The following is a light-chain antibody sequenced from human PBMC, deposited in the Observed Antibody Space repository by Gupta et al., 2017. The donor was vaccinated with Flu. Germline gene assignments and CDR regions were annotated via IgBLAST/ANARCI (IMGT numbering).Light chain of an antibody. J-gene: IGLJ3*02. V-gene: IGLV6-57*01. CDR2: EEN. Sequence: FMLTQPHSVSESPGKPVTISCTRSSGSIASNYVHWYQQLPGTSPTNVIDEENEIASGVPPRFSGSIDTSTNSAPRTRAGVKNEDEADDDCQSDGVFGGGTKLTVL. CDR3: QSDGV. CDR1: SGSIASNY.